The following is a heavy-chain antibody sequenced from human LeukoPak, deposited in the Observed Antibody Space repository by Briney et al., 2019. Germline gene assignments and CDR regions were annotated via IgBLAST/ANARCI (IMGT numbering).Heavy chain of an antibody. CDR2: ISGSGGST. J-gene: IGHJ6*02. D-gene: IGHD3-3*01. CDR3: ARSHYDFWSGYYSLDNYYYGMDV. Sequence: PGGSLRLSCAASGFTFSSYAMSWVRQAPGKGLEWVSAISGSGGSTYYADSVKGRFTISRDNSKNTLYLQMNSLRAEDTAVYYCARSHYDFWSGYYSLDNYYYGMDVWGQGTTVTVSS. V-gene: IGHV3-23*01. CDR1: GFTFSSYA.